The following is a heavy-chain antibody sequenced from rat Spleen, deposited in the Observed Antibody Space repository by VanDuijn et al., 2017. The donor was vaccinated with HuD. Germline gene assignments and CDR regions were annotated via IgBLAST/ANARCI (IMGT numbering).Heavy chain of an antibody. CDR2: ITNTGGST. CDR1: GFTFTTYG. D-gene: IGHD1-2*01. Sequence: EVQLVESDGGLVQPGRSLKLSCAASGFTFTTYGMAWIRQAPGKGLEWVASITNTGGSTYYPDSVKGRFTISRDNAKSTLYLQMNSLRSEDTATYYCTRPYYYSSYAYYFDYWGQGVMVTVSS. V-gene: IGHV5-31*01. J-gene: IGHJ2*01. CDR3: TRPYYYSSYAYYFDY.